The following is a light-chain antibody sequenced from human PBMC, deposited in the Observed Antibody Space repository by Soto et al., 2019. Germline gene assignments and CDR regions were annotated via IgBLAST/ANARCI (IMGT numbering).Light chain of an antibody. J-gene: IGKJ2*01. CDR2: GAS. CDR3: QQYGLPPHS. V-gene: IGKV3-20*01. CDR1: QSVYNNY. Sequence: EIVLTQSPGTLSLSPGERATLSCRASQSVYNNYLAWYQQKPGQTPRLVVNGASNRATGIPDRFSGGGSGTAFTLTISSLEPEDFAVYYCQQYGLPPHSFGQGTRVEIK.